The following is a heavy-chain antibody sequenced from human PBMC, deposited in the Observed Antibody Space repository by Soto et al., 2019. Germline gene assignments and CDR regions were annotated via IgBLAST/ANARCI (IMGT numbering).Heavy chain of an antibody. CDR3: AKDDYHDSSLLGDN. D-gene: IGHD3-22*01. Sequence: QLQLQESGPGLVRPSETLSLTCTVSGGSISTRNYYWGWIRQPPGKGLEWIGNIYYSGRTYYNPSLKSRVTMSVDTSKNQFSLKLSSVTAADTAVYYCAKDDYHDSSLLGDNWGQGTLVTVSS. CDR2: IYYSGRT. CDR1: GGSISTRNYY. J-gene: IGHJ4*02. V-gene: IGHV4-39*02.